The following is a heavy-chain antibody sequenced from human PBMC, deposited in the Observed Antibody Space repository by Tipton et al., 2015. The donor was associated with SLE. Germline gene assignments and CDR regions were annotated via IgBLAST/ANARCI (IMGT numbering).Heavy chain of an antibody. CDR1: GGSISSSSYY. CDR3: ARASGYCSGGSCYPGAFDI. J-gene: IGHJ3*02. V-gene: IGHV4-39*07. CDR2: IYYSGST. D-gene: IGHD2-15*01. Sequence: TLSLTCTVSGGSISSSSYYWGWIRQPPGKGLEWIGSIYYSGSTNYNPSLKSRVTISVDTSKNQFSLKLSSVTAADTAVYYCARASGYCSGGSCYPGAFDIWGQGTMVTVSS.